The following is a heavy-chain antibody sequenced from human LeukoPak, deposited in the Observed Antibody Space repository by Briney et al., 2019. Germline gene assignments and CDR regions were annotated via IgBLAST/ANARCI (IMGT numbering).Heavy chain of an antibody. V-gene: IGHV3-30*02. CDR3: ARAGELRYMDV. CDR2: VRYDGNDI. CDR1: GFTFSSYE. Sequence: GGSLRLSCAASGFTFSSYEMNWVRQAPGKGLEWVAFVRYDGNDIHHSESVKGRFTISRDNAKNSLFLQMSSLRADDTAIYYCARAGELRYMDVWGKGTAVTVSS. D-gene: IGHD3-16*01. J-gene: IGHJ6*03.